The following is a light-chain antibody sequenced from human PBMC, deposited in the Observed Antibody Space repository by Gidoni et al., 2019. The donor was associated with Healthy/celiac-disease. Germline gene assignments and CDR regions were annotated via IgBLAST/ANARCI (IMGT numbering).Light chain of an antibody. CDR1: QGIRSY. J-gene: IGKJ5*01. CDR3: QQYYRYPIT. V-gene: IGKV1-8*01. CDR2: AAS. Sequence: IRMTQSPSSLSASTGDRVTITCRASQGIRSYLAWYQQKPGKAPKLLIYAASTLQSGVPARFSGRGSGTDLTLTISCLQSEDFATYYCQQYYRYPITFGQGTRLEIK.